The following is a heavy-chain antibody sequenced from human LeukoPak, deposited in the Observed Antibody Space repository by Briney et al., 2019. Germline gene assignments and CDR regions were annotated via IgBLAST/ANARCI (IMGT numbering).Heavy chain of an antibody. CDR1: GGSFNGYY. Sequence: SETLSLTCAVYGGSFNGYYWSWIRQPPGKGLEWIGEISHSGSTNYNPSLKSRVTISVDTSKNQFSLKLSSVTAADTAVYYCARVRGYRSYTDYWGQGTLVTVSS. CDR2: ISHSGST. CDR3: ARVRGYRSYTDY. D-gene: IGHD1-26*01. J-gene: IGHJ4*02. V-gene: IGHV4-34*01.